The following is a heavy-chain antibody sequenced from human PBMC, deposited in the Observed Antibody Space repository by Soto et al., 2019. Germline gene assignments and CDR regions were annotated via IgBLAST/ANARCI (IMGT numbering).Heavy chain of an antibody. CDR3: AKVEGYTSGWYDSGDY. V-gene: IGHV3-23*01. CDR2: ISNTGGNT. D-gene: IGHD6-19*01. CDR1: GFTFTTYA. J-gene: IGHJ4*02. Sequence: EVQLLESGGGLVQPGGSLRLSCVASGFTFTTYAMSWVRQAPGKGPEWVSAISNTGGNTYYAGSVKGRFTISRDNARNTLELQMNSLRGEDTGVYYCAKVEGYTSGWYDSGDYWGQGTLVTVSS.